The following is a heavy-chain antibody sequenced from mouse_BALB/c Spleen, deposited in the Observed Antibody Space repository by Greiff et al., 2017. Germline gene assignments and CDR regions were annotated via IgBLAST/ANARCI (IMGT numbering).Heavy chain of an antibody. D-gene: IGHD1-1*01. CDR1: GFTFSSFG. J-gene: IGHJ4*01. Sequence: EVMLVESGGGLVQPGGSRKLSCAASGFTFSSFGMHWVRQAPEKGLEWVAYISSGSSTIYYADTVKGRFTISRDNPKNTLFLQMTSLRSKDTAMYYCARDSHYYGSSYAMDYWGQGTSVTVSA. V-gene: IGHV5-17*02. CDR2: ISSGSSTI. CDR3: ARDSHYYGSSYAMDY.